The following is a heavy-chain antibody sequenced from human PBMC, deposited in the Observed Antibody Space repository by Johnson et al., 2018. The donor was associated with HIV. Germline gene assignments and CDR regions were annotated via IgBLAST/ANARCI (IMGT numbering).Heavy chain of an antibody. Sequence: VQLVESGGGVVRPGGSLRLPCAASGFTFDDYAMHWVRQAPGKGLEWVSGISWNGGSAAYADSVQGRFTISRDNAKNSLYLQMNTLGVEDTAFYYCAKDQAGVPSAWSAFDIWGQGTTVTVSS. J-gene: IGHJ3*02. V-gene: IGHV3-20*04. CDR2: ISWNGGSA. D-gene: IGHD6-19*01. CDR3: AKDQAGVPSAWSAFDI. CDR1: GFTFDDYA.